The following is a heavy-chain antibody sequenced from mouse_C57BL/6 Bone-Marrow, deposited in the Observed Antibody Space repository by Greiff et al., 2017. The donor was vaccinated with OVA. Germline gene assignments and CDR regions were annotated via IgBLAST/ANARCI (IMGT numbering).Heavy chain of an antibody. D-gene: IGHD2-14*01. V-gene: IGHV2-9-1*01. CDR2: IWTGGGT. Sequence: VQLVESGPGLVAPSQCLSITCTVSGFSLTSYAISWVRQPPGKGLEWLGVIWTGGGTNYNSALNSRLSISKDNSKSHVFLKMNSLQSDDTAGYYCDRGVPSPYWYFDVWGTGTTVTVSS. CDR3: DRGVPSPYWYFDV. CDR1: GFSLTSYA. J-gene: IGHJ1*03.